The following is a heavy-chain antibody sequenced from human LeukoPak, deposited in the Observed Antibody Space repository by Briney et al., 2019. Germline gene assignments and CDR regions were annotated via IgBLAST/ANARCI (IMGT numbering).Heavy chain of an antibody. Sequence: SETLSLTCTVSGGSISSSSYYWGWIRQPPGKGLEWIGSIYYSGSTYYNPSLKSRGTISVDTSKKQFSLQLSSVTAADTAVYYCARHGQGYCSSTSCPPAGNWFDPWGRGTLVTVSS. D-gene: IGHD2-2*01. J-gene: IGHJ5*02. CDR2: IYYSGST. V-gene: IGHV4-39*01. CDR3: ARHGQGYCSSTSCPPAGNWFDP. CDR1: GGSISSSSYY.